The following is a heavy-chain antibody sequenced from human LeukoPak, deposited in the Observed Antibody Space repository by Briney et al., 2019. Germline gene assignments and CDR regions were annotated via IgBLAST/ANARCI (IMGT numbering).Heavy chain of an antibody. J-gene: IGHJ4*02. CDR2: LTGSSNRI. CDR3: ARSVEGAFDF. CDR1: GFTFSPYR. Sequence: GGPLRLSCAASGFTFSPYRMICIREAPGKGLEWVSYLTGSSNRIHYADSVRGPFTISRDNAMNSLHLQINSLRDEDTAMYYCARSVEGAFDFWGQGTLVTVSS. D-gene: IGHD6-19*01. V-gene: IGHV3-48*02.